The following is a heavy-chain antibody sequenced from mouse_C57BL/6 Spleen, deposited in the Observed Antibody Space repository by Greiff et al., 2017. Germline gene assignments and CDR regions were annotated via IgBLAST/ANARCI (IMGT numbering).Heavy chain of an antibody. CDR2: IDPSDSET. Sequence: QVQLQQPGAELVRPGSSVKLSCKASGYTFTSYWMHWVKQRPIQGLEWIGNIDPSDSETHYNQKFKDKATLTVDKSSSTAYMQLSSLTSEDSAVYYCARGETTVVDYYAMDYWGQGTSVTVAS. V-gene: IGHV1-52*01. J-gene: IGHJ4*01. CDR3: ARGETTVVDYYAMDY. CDR1: GYTFTSYW. D-gene: IGHD1-1*01.